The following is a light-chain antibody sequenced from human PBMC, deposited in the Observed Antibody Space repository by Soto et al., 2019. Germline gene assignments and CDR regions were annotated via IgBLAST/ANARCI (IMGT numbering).Light chain of an antibody. CDR1: QSVSSNY. J-gene: IGKJ2*02. CDR3: QQRSEWPLCT. CDR2: GAS. Sequence: EIVLTQSPGTLSLSPGEGATLSCRASQSVSSNYLAWYQQKPGQAPRLLIFGASNRASDIPDRFSGSGSGTDFTLTISRLEPEDFAVYFCQQRSEWPLCTFGQGTKVDIK. V-gene: IGKV3D-20*02.